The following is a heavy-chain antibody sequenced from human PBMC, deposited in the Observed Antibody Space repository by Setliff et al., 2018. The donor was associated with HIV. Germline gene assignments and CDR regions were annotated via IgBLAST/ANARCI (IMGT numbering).Heavy chain of an antibody. D-gene: IGHD2-21*02. CDR1: GGSVTSYY. CDR2: IYTSGST. V-gene: IGHV4-4*08. CDR3: ARGEACGGDCHYAFDI. Sequence: SETLSLTCTVSGGSVTSYYWSWIRQSPEKGLEWIGHIYTSGSTNYNPSLKSRVTISVDTSKNQFSLKLSSVTAADTAVYYCARGEACGGDCHYAFDIWGQGTMVTVSS. J-gene: IGHJ3*02.